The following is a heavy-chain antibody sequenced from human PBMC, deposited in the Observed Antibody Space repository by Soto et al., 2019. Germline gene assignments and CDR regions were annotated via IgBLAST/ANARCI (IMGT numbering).Heavy chain of an antibody. Sequence: EVQVLESGGGLVQPGGSLRLSCAASGFTFSSYTMACVRQAPGKGLEWVSSISGSGGSPYYADSVQGRFTISRDNYKNTVSLQMTSLRAEDTATYHCTKARCTGADCYVPDYWGHGTLVIVSS. CDR3: TKARCTGADCYVPDY. J-gene: IGHJ4*01. CDR2: ISGSGGSP. V-gene: IGHV3-23*01. D-gene: IGHD2-21*01. CDR1: GFTFSSYT.